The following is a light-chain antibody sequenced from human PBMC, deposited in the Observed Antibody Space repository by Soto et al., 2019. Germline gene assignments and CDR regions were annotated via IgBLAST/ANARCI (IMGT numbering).Light chain of an antibody. Sequence: DIQMTQSPSSLSASVGDRVTSTCRASQGISNYLDWYQQKPGKVPKLLIYAASTFQSGVPSRFSGSGSGTEFPLSIRRLEVEDDATCYCQRYNSALWTFGQGTKVEIK. CDR2: AAS. CDR1: QGISNY. CDR3: QRYNSALWT. V-gene: IGKV1-27*01. J-gene: IGKJ1*01.